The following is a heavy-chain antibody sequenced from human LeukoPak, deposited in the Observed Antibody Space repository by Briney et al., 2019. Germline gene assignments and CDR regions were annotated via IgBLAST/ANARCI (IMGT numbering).Heavy chain of an antibody. CDR1: GYTFTSYA. V-gene: IGHV1-18*01. CDR2: ISAYNGNT. Sequence: AXXKVSCKASGYTFTSYAFRWVRQAPGQGVEWMGWISAYNGNTKYAQKLQGRDTMTTETSTRTDYMEKRSLRSDDTAVYHCARDRSSSFYYFEYWGQGALVTVSS. J-gene: IGHJ4*02. CDR3: ARDRSSSFYYFEY. D-gene: IGHD6-13*01.